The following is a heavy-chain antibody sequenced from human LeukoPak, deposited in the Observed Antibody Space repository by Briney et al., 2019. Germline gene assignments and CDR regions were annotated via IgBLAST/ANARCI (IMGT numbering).Heavy chain of an antibody. D-gene: IGHD3-10*01. CDR1: GYTFTSYD. CDR3: ARRYGSGSHEDLFDY. CDR2: MNPNSGNT. Sequence: ASVKVSCKASGYTFTSYDINWVRQATGQGLEWMGWMNPNSGNTGYAQKFQGRVTMTRNTSISTAYMELSPVTAADTAVYYCARRYGSGSHEDLFDYWGQGTLVTVSS. V-gene: IGHV1-8*01. J-gene: IGHJ4*02.